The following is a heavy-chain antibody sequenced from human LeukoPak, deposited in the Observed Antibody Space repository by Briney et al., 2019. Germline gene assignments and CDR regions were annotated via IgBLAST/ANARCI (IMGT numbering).Heavy chain of an antibody. Sequence: SETLSLTCGVSGGSFSGYYWSWIRQPPGKGLEWIGEINHSGYTNYNPSLKSRVTISVDTSKNQFSLKLSSVTAAGTAVYYCARHGVIGSYNYWYFDLWGRGTLVTVSS. CDR1: GGSFSGYY. D-gene: IGHD1-26*01. CDR3: ARHGVIGSYNYWYFDL. CDR2: INHSGYT. J-gene: IGHJ2*01. V-gene: IGHV4-34*01.